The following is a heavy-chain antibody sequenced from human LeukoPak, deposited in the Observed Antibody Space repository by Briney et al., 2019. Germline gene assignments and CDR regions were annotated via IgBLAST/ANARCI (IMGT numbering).Heavy chain of an antibody. CDR3: VKDRGGSPFYGMDV. CDR1: GFTFSSYA. D-gene: IGHD1-26*01. J-gene: IGHJ6*02. Sequence: GGSLRLSCAGSGFTFSSYAMSWVRQAPGKGLEWVSTISGSGGAGTYYADSVKGRFTVSRDNSRNTLYLPMNSLRAEDTAVYYCVKDRGGSPFYGMDVGAKGPRSPSP. V-gene: IGHV3-23*01. CDR2: ISGSGGAGT.